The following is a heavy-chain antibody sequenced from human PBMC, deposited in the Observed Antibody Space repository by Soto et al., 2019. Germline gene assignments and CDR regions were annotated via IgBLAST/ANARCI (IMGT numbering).Heavy chain of an antibody. V-gene: IGHV1-69*13. CDR3: ARDGKVGATSFDY. CDR2: IIPIFGTA. CDR1: GGTFSSYA. Sequence: ASVKVSCKASGGTFSSYAISWVRQAPGQGLEWMGGIIPIFGTANYAQKFQGRVTITADESTSTAYMELSSLRSEDTAVYYCARDGKVGATSFDYWGQGTLVTVSS. J-gene: IGHJ4*02. D-gene: IGHD1-26*01.